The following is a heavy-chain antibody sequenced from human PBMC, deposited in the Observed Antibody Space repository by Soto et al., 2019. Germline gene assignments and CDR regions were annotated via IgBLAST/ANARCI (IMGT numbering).Heavy chain of an antibody. CDR1: WFTVSSNY. D-gene: IGHD3-16*01. V-gene: IGHV3-53*01. Sequence: GGSLRLSCAAAWFTVSSNYMSWVRQAPGKGLEWVSVLYRGGTTYYADSVKGRFTISRDNSKNTLYLHMNSLRAEDTAVYYCGRPYAYTFPSAMDVWGQGTTVTV. J-gene: IGHJ6*02. CDR2: LYRGGTT. CDR3: GRPYAYTFPSAMDV.